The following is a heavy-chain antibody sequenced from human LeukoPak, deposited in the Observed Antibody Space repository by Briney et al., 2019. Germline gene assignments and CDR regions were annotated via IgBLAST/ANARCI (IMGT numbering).Heavy chain of an antibody. J-gene: IGHJ6*02. CDR3: ARGGAVAGIRYGMDV. Sequence: PGGSLRLSCAASGFTVSSNYMSWVRQAPGKGLEWVSVIYSGGSTYYADSVKGRFTISRDNSKNTLYLQMNSLRAEDTAVYYCARGGAVAGIRYGMDVWGQGTTVTVSS. CDR2: IYSGGST. V-gene: IGHV3-66*01. D-gene: IGHD6-19*01. CDR1: GFTVSSNY.